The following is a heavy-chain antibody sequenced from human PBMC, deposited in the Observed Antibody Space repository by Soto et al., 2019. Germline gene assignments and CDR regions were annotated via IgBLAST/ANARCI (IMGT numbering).Heavy chain of an antibody. J-gene: IGHJ5*02. Sequence: GASVKVSCKASGYTFSGFYMHWVRQAPGQGLEWMGWINPSNGGTKYAEKFQGRVTMTRDTSISTAYMELRSLRSDDTAVYYCARTPSVDIVVVPAAIDWFDPWGQGTLVTVSS. V-gene: IGHV1-2*02. D-gene: IGHD2-2*03. CDR3: ARTPSVDIVVVPAAIDWFDP. CDR1: GYTFSGFY. CDR2: INPSNGGT.